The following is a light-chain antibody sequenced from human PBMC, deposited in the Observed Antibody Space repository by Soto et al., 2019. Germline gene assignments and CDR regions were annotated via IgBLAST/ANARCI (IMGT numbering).Light chain of an antibody. CDR2: KAS. V-gene: IGKV1-5*03. CDR3: QQYNSHSSYT. Sequence: DIQMTQSPSTLSASVGDRVTITCRASQSINTWLAWYQQKPGKAPKLLIYKASSLGSGVPSRFSGSGSGTEFTLTISSLQHDDFASYYCQQYNSHSSYTFGQGTKLEIK. CDR1: QSINTW. J-gene: IGKJ2*01.